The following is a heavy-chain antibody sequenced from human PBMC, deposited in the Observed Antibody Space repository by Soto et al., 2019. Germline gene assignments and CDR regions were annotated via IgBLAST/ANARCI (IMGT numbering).Heavy chain of an antibody. CDR2: FSYSGGL. D-gene: IGHD1-20*01. Sequence: WETPFLTFSVYGGSSRAHPRSWIRQSPGEGLEWIGEFSYSGGLNYNPSLKRRVAVSLDTSTDHFSLTMTSVTAADKGVYFCAGGPRYWSFALWGRGTLVTVS. CDR3: AGGPRYWSFAL. J-gene: IGHJ2*01. V-gene: IGHV4-34*01. CDR1: GGSSRAHP.